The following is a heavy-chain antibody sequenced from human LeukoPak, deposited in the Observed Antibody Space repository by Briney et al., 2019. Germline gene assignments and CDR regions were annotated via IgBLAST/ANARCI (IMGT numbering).Heavy chain of an antibody. D-gene: IGHD4-17*01. CDR3: ASLYGDYGSY. J-gene: IGHJ4*02. V-gene: IGHV3-30*02. CDR2: IRYDGSDK. Sequence: GGSLRLSCAASGFTFSSYGIHWVRQAPGKGLEWVAFIRYDGSDKYYADSVKGRFTISRDNSKNTLYLQMNSLRAEDTAVYYCASLYGDYGSYWGQGTLVTVSS. CDR1: GFTFSSYG.